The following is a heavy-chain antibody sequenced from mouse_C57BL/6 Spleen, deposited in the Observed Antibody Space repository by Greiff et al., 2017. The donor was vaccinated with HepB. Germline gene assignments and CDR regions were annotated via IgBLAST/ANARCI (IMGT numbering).Heavy chain of an antibody. CDR2: IDPEDGDT. D-gene: IGHD2-3*01. CDR1: GFNIKDYY. J-gene: IGHJ3*01. CDR3: TTNGYYEAWFAY. V-gene: IGHV14-1*01. Sequence: VQLQQSGAELVRPGASVKLSCTASGFNIKDYYMHWVKQRPEQGLEWIGRIDPEDGDTEYAPKFQGKATMTADTASNTAYLQLSSLTSEDTAVYYCTTNGYYEAWFAYWGQGTLVTVSA.